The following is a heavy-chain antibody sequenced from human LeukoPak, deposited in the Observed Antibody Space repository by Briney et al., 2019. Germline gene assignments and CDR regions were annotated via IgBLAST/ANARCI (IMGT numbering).Heavy chain of an antibody. Sequence: SETLSLTCAVYGGSFSGYYWSWIRQPPGKGLEWIGEINHSGGIKYNPSLKGRVTISVDTSKNQFSLKLTSVTAADTALYYCARGTYSSGWYWGSDYWGQGTLVTVSS. V-gene: IGHV4-34*01. J-gene: IGHJ4*02. CDR1: GGSFSGYY. CDR2: INHSGGI. CDR3: ARGTYSSGWYWGSDY. D-gene: IGHD6-19*01.